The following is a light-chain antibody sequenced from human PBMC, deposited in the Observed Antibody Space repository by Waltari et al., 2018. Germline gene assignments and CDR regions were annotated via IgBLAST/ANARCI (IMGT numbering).Light chain of an antibody. CDR2: NTD. J-gene: IGLJ3*02. Sequence: QTVVTQEPSLTVPPGGTVTLTCASITGAVISNYYPNWFQQKPGQAPRTLVYNTDKKHSWTPARFSGSRRGDKAALTLSPAQPEDEAEYYCALYYGNARWVFGGGTNLTVL. V-gene: IGLV7-43*01. CDR1: TGAVISNYY. CDR3: ALYYGNARWV.